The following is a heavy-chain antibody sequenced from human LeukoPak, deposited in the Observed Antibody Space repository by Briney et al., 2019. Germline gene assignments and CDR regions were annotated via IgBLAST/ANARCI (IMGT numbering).Heavy chain of an antibody. Sequence: SVKVSCKASGGTFNNYAISWVRQAPGQGPEWMGGVMPLFGTPSYAQKFQGRVTVITDDSTNTAYMEVSSLRHDDTAIYYCAATDGYIHRHPLYYLDYWGQGTLVIVSS. D-gene: IGHD5-24*01. CDR1: GGTFNNYA. J-gene: IGHJ4*02. CDR3: AATDGYIHRHPLYYLDY. CDR2: VMPLFGTP. V-gene: IGHV1-69*05.